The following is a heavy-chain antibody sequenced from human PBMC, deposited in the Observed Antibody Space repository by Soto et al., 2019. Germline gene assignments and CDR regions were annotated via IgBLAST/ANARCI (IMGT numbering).Heavy chain of an antibody. CDR2: ISAYNGNT. CDR1: GYTFTSYG. D-gene: IGHD1-26*01. CDR3: ARDATWELLGYYYYGMDV. V-gene: IGHV1-18*01. Sequence: GASVKVSCKASGYTFTSYGISWVRQAPGQRLEWMGWISAYNGNTNYAQKLQGRVPMTTDTSTSTAYMELRSLRSDDTAVYYCARDATWELLGYYYYGMDVWGQGTTVTVSS. J-gene: IGHJ6*02.